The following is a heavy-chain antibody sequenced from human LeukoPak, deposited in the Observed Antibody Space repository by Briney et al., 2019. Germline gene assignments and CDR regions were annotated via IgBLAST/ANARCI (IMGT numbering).Heavy chain of an antibody. CDR3: ARDEDDAFDI. Sequence: PRGSLRLSCAASGFTFSSYAMNWVRQAPGKGLEWVAVISYDGSNKYYADSVKGRFTISRDNSKNTLYLQMNSLRAEDTAVYYCARDEDDAFDIWGQGTMVTVSS. V-gene: IGHV3-30-3*01. CDR1: GFTFSSYA. J-gene: IGHJ3*02. CDR2: ISYDGSNK.